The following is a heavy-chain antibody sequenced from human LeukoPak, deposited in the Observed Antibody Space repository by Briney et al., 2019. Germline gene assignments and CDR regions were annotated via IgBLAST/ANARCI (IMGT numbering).Heavy chain of an antibody. V-gene: IGHV4-59*12. CDR2: IYYSGST. CDR1: GGSISSYY. Sequence: QSSETLPLTCTVSGGSISSYYWSWIRQPPGKGLEWIGYIYYSGSTNYNPSLKSRVTISVDTSKNQFSLKLSSVTAADTAVYYCARLPLRWSPDIWGQGTMVTVSS. D-gene: IGHD4-23*01. CDR3: ARLPLRWSPDI. J-gene: IGHJ3*02.